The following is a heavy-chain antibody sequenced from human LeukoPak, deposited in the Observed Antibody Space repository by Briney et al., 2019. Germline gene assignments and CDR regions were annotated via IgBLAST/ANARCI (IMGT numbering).Heavy chain of an antibody. Sequence: SETLSLTCAVYGGSFSGYYWSWIRQPPGKGLEWIGEINHSGSTNHNPSLKSRVTISVDTSKNQFSLKLSSVTAADTAVYYCARQITYYDILTGYQYYFDYWGQGTLVTVSS. D-gene: IGHD3-9*01. V-gene: IGHV4-34*01. CDR1: GGSFSGYY. CDR2: INHSGST. CDR3: ARQITYYDILTGYQYYFDY. J-gene: IGHJ4*02.